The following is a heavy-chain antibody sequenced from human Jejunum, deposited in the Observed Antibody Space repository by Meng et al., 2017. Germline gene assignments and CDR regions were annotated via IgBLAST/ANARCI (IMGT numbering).Heavy chain of an antibody. J-gene: IGHJ4*02. D-gene: IGHD3-10*01. CDR2: IERKADGATT. CDR1: GFAFTDAW. Sequence: VELGGSGGCLGAPGGFLGLSCTASGFAFTDAWMSWVRQAPEPGLEWVGRIERKADGATTDYAAPVRGRFTISRDDSRNTLYLQMDNLKTEDTGVYYCITGFGDNWGQGTLVTVSS. V-gene: IGHV3-15*04. CDR3: ITGFGDN.